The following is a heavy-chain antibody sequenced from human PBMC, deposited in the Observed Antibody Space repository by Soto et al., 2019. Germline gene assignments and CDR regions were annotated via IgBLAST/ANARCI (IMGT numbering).Heavy chain of an antibody. CDR2: INHSGST. V-gene: IGHV4-34*01. D-gene: IGHD3-9*01. J-gene: IGHJ4*02. CDR1: GGSLSGYY. Sequence: PSETLSLTCAVYGGSLSGYYWSWIRQPPGKGLEWIGEINHSGSTNYNPSLKSRVTISVDTSKNQFSLKLSSVTAADTAVYYCARAFPYYDILTGYYNVNYFDYWGQGTLVTVSS. CDR3: ARAFPYYDILTGYYNVNYFDY.